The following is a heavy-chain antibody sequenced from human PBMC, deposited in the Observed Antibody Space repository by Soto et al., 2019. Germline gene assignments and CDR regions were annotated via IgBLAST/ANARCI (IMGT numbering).Heavy chain of an antibody. J-gene: IGHJ4*02. V-gene: IGHV4-39*01. CDR1: VGSVTNSSYY. CDR3: VSQRTTVITKAYFDY. D-gene: IGHD4-4*01. Sequence: SETLSVTCTFSVGSVTNSSYYWGWIRQSPGKGLEWIGSVYYRGRSYSKSSVKSRVTISVDTSKNQFSLNLNSVTASDTAVYFCVSQRTTVITKAYFDYWGPGALVTVSS. CDR2: VYYRGRS.